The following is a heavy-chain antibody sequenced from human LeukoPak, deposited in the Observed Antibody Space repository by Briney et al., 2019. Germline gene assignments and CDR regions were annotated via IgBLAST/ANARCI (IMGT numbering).Heavy chain of an antibody. CDR3: ARDLIDYYYGMDV. CDR2: IYYSGST. J-gene: IGHJ6*02. V-gene: IGHV4-59*01. CDR1: VGSISSYY. Sequence: SETLSLTCAVPVGSISSYYWSWIRQTPGKGLELIGYIYYSGSTNYNPSLKSRVTISVDTSKNQFSLKLSSVTAADTAVYYCARDLIDYYYGMDVWGQGTTVTVSS. D-gene: IGHD3-22*01.